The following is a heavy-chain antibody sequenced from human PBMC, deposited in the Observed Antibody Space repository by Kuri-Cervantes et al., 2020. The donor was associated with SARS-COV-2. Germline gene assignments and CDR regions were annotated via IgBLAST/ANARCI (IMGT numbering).Heavy chain of an antibody. CDR2: ISYDGSNK. V-gene: IGHV3-30*04. J-gene: IGHJ3*02. CDR1: GFTFSSYA. Sequence: GESLKISCAASGFTFSSYAMHWVRQAPGKGLEWVAVISYDGSNKYYADSVKGRFTISRDNSKNTLYLQMNSLRAEDTAVYYCAKVVILGGDNDAFDIWGQGTMVTVSS. D-gene: IGHD3-16*01. CDR3: AKVVILGGDNDAFDI.